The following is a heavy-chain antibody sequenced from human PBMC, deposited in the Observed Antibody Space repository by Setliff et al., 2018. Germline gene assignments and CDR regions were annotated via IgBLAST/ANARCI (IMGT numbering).Heavy chain of an antibody. Sequence: SETLSLTCTVSGGSISSGGYYWSWIRRPAGKGLEWIGHIYTSGSTNYNPSLKSRVTISVDTSKNQFSLKLSSVTAADTAVYYCAREAFVVVPAALHYYYGMDVWGQGTTVTVSS. D-gene: IGHD2-2*01. CDR2: IYTSGST. V-gene: IGHV4-61*09. CDR3: AREAFVVVPAALHYYYGMDV. J-gene: IGHJ6*02. CDR1: GGSISSGGYY.